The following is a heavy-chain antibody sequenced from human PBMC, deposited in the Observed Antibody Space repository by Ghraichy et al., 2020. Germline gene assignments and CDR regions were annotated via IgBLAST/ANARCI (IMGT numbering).Heavy chain of an antibody. CDR1: GFTFSSYA. Sequence: GGSLRLSCAASGFTFSSYAMSWVRQAPGKGLEWVSAISGSGGSTYYADSVKGRFTISRENSKNTLYLQMNSLRAEDTAVYYCAKFPTLLLGGSYFQHWGQGTLVTVSS. CDR3: AKFPTLLLGGSYFQH. J-gene: IGHJ1*01. V-gene: IGHV3-23*01. D-gene: IGHD3-10*01. CDR2: ISGSGGST.